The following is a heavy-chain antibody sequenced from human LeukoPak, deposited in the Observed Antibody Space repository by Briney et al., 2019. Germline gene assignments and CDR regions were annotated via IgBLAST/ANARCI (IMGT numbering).Heavy chain of an antibody. CDR3: ARDRQLDPTEDAFDI. CDR1: GGTFSSYA. J-gene: IGHJ3*02. CDR2: IIPIFGTA. D-gene: IGHD1-1*01. Sequence: SVKVSCKASGGTFSSYAVSWVRQAPGQGLEWMGGIIPIFGTANYAQKFQGRVTITADESTSTAYMELSSLRSEDTAVYYCARDRQLDPTEDAFDIWGQGTMVTVSS. V-gene: IGHV1-69*01.